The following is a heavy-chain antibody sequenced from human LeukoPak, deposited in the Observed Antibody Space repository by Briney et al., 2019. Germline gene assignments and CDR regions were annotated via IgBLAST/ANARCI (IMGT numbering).Heavy chain of an antibody. D-gene: IGHD6-13*01. CDR2: FSYGGNT. CDR3: ARGTRDDRSSRYNWFDP. CDR1: GGSINQKTDF. Sequence: PSETLSLTCTVSGGSINQKTDFWVWIRQPPGKGLEWIGSFSYGGNTYYNPSLKSRVTISEDTPKNQFSLKLTSVTAADTAMYYCARGTRDDRSSRYNWFDPWGQGTLVTVSS. J-gene: IGHJ5*02. V-gene: IGHV4-39*02.